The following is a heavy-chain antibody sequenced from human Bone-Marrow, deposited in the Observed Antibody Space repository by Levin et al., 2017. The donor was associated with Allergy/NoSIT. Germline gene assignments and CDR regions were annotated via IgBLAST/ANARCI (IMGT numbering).Heavy chain of an antibody. D-gene: IGHD5-24*01. V-gene: IGHV3-23*01. CDR3: ATFGYSSYGYFFDY. CDR1: GFNFNAYG. Sequence: GGSLRLSCAVSGFNFNAYGMTWVRQAPGKGLEWVSTIRGSDDSTYYTDSVRGRFTISRDTSEDTLYLQLNSLRAEDTAVYYCATFGYSSYGYFFDYWGQGTLVTVSS. J-gene: IGHJ4*02. CDR2: IRGSDDST.